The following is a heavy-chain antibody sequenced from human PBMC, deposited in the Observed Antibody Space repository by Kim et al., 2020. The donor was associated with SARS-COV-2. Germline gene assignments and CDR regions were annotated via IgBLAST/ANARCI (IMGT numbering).Heavy chain of an antibody. CDR1: GYSFTSYW. CDR3: ARRFLVRELGYCSGGSCFPLHFDI. CDR2: IYPGDSDT. V-gene: IGHV5-51*01. J-gene: IGHJ3*02. Sequence: GESLKISCKGSGYSFTSYWIGWVRQMPGKGLEWMGIIYPGDSDTRYSPSFQGQVTISADKSISTAYLQWSSLKASDTAMYYCARRFLVRELGYCSGGSCFPLHFDIWGQGTMVTVSS. D-gene: IGHD2-15*01.